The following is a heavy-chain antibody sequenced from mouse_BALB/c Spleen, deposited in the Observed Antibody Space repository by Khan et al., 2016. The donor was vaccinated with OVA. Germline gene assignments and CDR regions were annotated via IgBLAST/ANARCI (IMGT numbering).Heavy chain of an antibody. CDR3: ARSPYDTFAY. V-gene: IGHV5-9-3*01. D-gene: IGHD2-3*01. J-gene: IGHJ3*01. CDR2: ISSDSGYT. CDR1: GFTFSTYG. Sequence: EVQLVESGGGLVKPGGSLKLSCAASGFTFSTYGMSWVRQTPGKGLEWVATISSDSGYTYYPDSVKGRITISGDNAKNTLYLQISSLRSEDTDMYNCARSPYDTFAYWGQGTLVTVSA.